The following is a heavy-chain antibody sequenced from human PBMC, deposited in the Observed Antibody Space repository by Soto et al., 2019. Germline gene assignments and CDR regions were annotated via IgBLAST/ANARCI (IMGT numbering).Heavy chain of an antibody. J-gene: IGHJ4*02. CDR3: ARDWTPYSSGWYSNFDY. V-gene: IGHV3-48*01. Sequence: GGSLRLSCAAAGFTFSSYSMNWVRQAPGKGLEWVSYISSSSSTIYYADSVKGRFTISRDNAKNSLYLQMNSLRAEDTAVYYCARDWTPYSSGWYSNFDYWGQGTLVTVSS. CDR1: GFTFSSYS. CDR2: ISSSSSTI. D-gene: IGHD6-19*01.